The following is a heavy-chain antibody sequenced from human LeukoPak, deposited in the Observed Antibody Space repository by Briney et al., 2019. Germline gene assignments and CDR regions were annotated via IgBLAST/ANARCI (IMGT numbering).Heavy chain of an antibody. V-gene: IGHV3-21*01. D-gene: IGHD2-8*01. CDR3: ARENGRNWFDP. CDR2: ISSSSSYI. CDR1: GFTFSTYS. J-gene: IGHJ5*02. Sequence: GGSLRLSCAASGFTFSTYSMNWVRQAPGKGLEWVSSISSSSSYIYYADSVKGRFTISRDNAKNSLYLQVNSLRAEDTAVYYCARENGRNWFDPWGQGTLVTVSS.